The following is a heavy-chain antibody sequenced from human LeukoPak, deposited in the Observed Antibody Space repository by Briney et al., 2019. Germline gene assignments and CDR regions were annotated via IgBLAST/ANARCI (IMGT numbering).Heavy chain of an antibody. J-gene: IGHJ3*02. CDR3: ARHRAKRLNDAFGI. V-gene: IGHV4-39*01. CDR1: GGSISGSYYY. CDR2: IYHSGRST. D-gene: IGHD3-10*01. Sequence: SETLSLTCTVSGGSISGSYYYWGCIRQPPGKGLEWIGTIYHSGRSTFYNPSLKSRVAMSVDTSKNHFSLNLTSVTAADTAIYYCARHRAKRLNDAFGIWGQGTVVSVSS.